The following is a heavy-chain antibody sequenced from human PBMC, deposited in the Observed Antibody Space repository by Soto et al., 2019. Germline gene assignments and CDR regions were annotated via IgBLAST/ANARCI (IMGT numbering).Heavy chain of an antibody. CDR2: MNPNSGNT. CDR1: GYTFTSYD. D-gene: IGHD6-6*01. CDR3: ARVGIAARRWVNWFDP. V-gene: IGHV1-8*01. J-gene: IGHJ5*02. Sequence: ASVKVSWKASGYTFTSYDINWVRQATRQGLEWMGWMNPNSGNTGYAQKFQGRVTMTRNTSISTAYMELSSLRSEDTAVYYCARVGIAARRWVNWFDPWGQGTLVTVSS.